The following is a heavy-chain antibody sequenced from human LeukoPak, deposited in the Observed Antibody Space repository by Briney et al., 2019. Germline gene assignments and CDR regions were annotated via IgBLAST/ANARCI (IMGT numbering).Heavy chain of an antibody. D-gene: IGHD2-15*01. CDR1: GGSISSYY. CDR2: IYYSGST. Sequence: SETLSLTCTVSGGSISSYYWSWIRQPPGKGLEWIGYIYYSGSTNYNPSLKSRVTISVDTSKNQFSLKLSSVTAADTAVYYCVRDLGDCSGGSCYSYDYWGQGTLVTVSS. J-gene: IGHJ4*02. CDR3: VRDLGDCSGGSCYSYDY. V-gene: IGHV4-59*01.